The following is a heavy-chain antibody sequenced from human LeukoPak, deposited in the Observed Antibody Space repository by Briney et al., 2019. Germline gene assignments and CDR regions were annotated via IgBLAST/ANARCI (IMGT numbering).Heavy chain of an antibody. CDR3: AKSSCSGGSCYDFDY. V-gene: IGHV3-23*01. J-gene: IGHJ4*02. Sequence: PRGTLPLYCGSTGFTCSSNEISSVCPAPRKRLEWVSAISGSGGSTYYADSVKGRFTISRDNSKNTLYLQMNSLRAEDTAVYYCAKSSCSGGSCYDFDYWGQGTLVTVSS. CDR2: ISGSGGST. D-gene: IGHD2-15*01. CDR1: GFTCSSNE.